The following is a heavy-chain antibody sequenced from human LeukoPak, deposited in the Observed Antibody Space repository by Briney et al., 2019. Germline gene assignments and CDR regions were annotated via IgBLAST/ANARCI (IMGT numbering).Heavy chain of an antibody. Sequence: PGGSLRLSCAASGFTFSSYSMNWVRQAPGKGLEWVSYISSSSSTIYYADSVKGRFTISRDNAKNSLYLQINGLRVGDTAVYYCARVGAARYYWYYMDVWGKGTTVTVSS. CDR2: ISSSSSTI. V-gene: IGHV3-48*01. CDR1: GFTFSSYS. J-gene: IGHJ6*03. CDR3: ARVGAARYYWYYMDV. D-gene: IGHD2-15*01.